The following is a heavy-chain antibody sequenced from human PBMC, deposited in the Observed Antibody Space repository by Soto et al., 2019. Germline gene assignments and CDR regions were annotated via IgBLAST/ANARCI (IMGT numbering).Heavy chain of an antibody. CDR2: FYTSGNT. CDR1: GGSVGSYY. D-gene: IGHD7-27*01. CDR3: ASDSTGWFDP. J-gene: IGHJ5*02. V-gene: IGHV4-4*07. Sequence: SETLSLTCTVSGGSVGSYYWSWIRQPAGKGLEWIGRFYTSGNTNYNPSLKSRVTMSLDTSKNQFSLKLSSVTAADTAVYFCASDSTGWFDPWGQGTLVTVSS.